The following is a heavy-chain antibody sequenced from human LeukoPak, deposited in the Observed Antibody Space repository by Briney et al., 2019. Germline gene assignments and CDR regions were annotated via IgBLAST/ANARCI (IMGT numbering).Heavy chain of an antibody. Sequence: SQTLSLTCAISGDIVSSNSAAWNWIRQSPSRGLEWLGRTYYRSKWYNDYAVSVKSRITINPGTSKNQFSLQLNSVTPEDTAVYYCVKSGLGNLLSYWYFDLWGRGTLVTVSS. CDR1: GDIVSSNSAA. CDR3: VKSGLGNLLSYWYFDL. CDR2: TYYRSKWYN. V-gene: IGHV6-1*01. D-gene: IGHD2-15*01. J-gene: IGHJ2*01.